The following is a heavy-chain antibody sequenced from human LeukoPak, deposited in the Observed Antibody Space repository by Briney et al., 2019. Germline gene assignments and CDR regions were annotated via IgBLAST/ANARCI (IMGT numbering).Heavy chain of an antibody. CDR1: GFTFGDYA. CDR2: IYYSGST. V-gene: IGHV4-59*01. Sequence: PGGSLRLSCTASGFTFGDYAMSWIRQPPGKGLEWIGYIYYSGSTNYNPSLKSRVTISVDTSKNQFSLKLSSVTAADTAVYYCASLIRDIWGQGTMVTVSS. D-gene: IGHD3-22*01. CDR3: ASLIRDI. J-gene: IGHJ3*02.